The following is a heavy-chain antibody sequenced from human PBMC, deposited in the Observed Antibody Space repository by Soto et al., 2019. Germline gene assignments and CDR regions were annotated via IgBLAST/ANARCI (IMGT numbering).Heavy chain of an antibody. CDR1: GFTFSSYG. Sequence: QVQLVESGGGVVQPGRSLRLSCAASGFTFSSYGMHWVRQAPGKGLEWVAVISYDGSNKYYADSVKGRFTISRDNSKNTLYRQMDSLRAEDTAVYYCANVSSIFGVVGYFDYWGQGTLVTVSS. J-gene: IGHJ4*02. CDR2: ISYDGSNK. D-gene: IGHD3-3*01. CDR3: ANVSSIFGVVGYFDY. V-gene: IGHV3-30*18.